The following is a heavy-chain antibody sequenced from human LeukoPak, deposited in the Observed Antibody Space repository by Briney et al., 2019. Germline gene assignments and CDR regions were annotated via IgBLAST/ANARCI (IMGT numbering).Heavy chain of an antibody. CDR3: ARTGEYSYDFWSGYYTDDYFDY. CDR1: GFTFSSYA. D-gene: IGHD3-3*01. Sequence: PGGSLRLSCAASGFTFSSYAMSWVRQAPGKGLEWVAVISYDGSNKYYADSVKGRFTISRDNSKNTLYLQMNSLRVEDTAVYYCARTGEYSYDFWSGYYTDDYFDYWGQGTLVTVSS. CDR2: ISYDGSNK. V-gene: IGHV3-30*04. J-gene: IGHJ4*02.